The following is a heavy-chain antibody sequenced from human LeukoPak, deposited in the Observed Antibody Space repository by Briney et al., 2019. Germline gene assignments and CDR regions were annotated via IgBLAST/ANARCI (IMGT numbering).Heavy chain of an antibody. J-gene: IGHJ3*02. CDR2: INGDGRNI. Sequence: GGSLRLSCVASGFTFSSYWMHWVRQDPRKGLVWVSRINGDGRNINYADSVRGRFTISRDNAKNTLYLQMNTLRVEDTAVYYCARVGVVVPAAKRRGAFDIWGQGTMVTVSS. V-gene: IGHV3-74*01. D-gene: IGHD2-2*01. CDR1: GFTFSSYW. CDR3: ARVGVVVPAAKRRGAFDI.